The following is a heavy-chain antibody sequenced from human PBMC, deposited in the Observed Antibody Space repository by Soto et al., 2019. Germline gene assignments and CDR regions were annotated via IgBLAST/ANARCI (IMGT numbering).Heavy chain of an antibody. D-gene: IGHD1-26*01. CDR1: GFTFTSYS. CDR3: ARRGLFESVGIDY. Sequence: EVQLVESGGGLVQPGGSLRLSCAASGFTFTSYSMNWVRQAPGKGLEWVSYISSSTTIIYYADSVKGRFTISRDNARNSLYLQIDSLRAEVTAVYYCARRGLFESVGIDYLGQGTLVTVSS. CDR2: ISSSTTII. J-gene: IGHJ4*02. V-gene: IGHV3-48*01.